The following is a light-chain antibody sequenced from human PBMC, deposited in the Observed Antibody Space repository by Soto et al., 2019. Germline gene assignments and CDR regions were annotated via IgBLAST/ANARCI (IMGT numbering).Light chain of an antibody. J-gene: IGLJ2*01. CDR1: TSNIGTYT. V-gene: IGLV1-44*01. CDR2: GDK. Sequence: QSVLTQSPSVSGTPGQGVTISCSGGTSNIGTYTVNWYQQLPGTAPKVLIYGDKQRPSGVADRFSGSKSGTSASLAISGLQSEDEADYYCAAWDDSLNGVVFGGGTKLTVL. CDR3: AAWDDSLNGVV.